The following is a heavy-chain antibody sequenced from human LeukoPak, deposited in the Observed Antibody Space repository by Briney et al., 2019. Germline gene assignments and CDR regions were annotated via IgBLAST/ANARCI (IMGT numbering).Heavy chain of an antibody. D-gene: IGHD5-24*01. V-gene: IGHV3-7*01. CDR1: GFIFSSHW. CDR2: IKGDGSEK. J-gene: IGHJ4*02. CDR3: ARWLELMRNFDW. Sequence: PGGSLRLSCAASGFIFSSHWMSWVRQAPGKGLEWVANIKGDGSEKYYADCVKGRFTISRDNGENSLYLQMNSLRAEDTAVYYCARWLELMRNFDWWGQGTLVTVSS.